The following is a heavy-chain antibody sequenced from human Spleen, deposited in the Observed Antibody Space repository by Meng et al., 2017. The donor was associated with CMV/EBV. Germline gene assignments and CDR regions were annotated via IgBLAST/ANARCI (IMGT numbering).Heavy chain of an antibody. V-gene: IGHV3-30-3*01. CDR2: ISYDGSNK. J-gene: IGHJ6*02. CDR1: GFTFSSYA. D-gene: IGHD2-2*01. CDR3: ARDFVGRIVVKGDYYYGMDV. Sequence: GESLKISCAASGFTFSSYAMHWVHQAPGKGLEWVAVISYDGSNKYYADSVKGRFTISRDNSKNTLYLQMNSLRAEDTAVYYCARDFVGRIVVKGDYYYGMDVWGQGTTVTVSS.